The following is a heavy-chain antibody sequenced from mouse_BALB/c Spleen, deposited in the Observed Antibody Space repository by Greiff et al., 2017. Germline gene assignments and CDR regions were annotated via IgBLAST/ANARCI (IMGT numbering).Heavy chain of an antibody. V-gene: IGHV1S29*02. Sequence: EVQLQQSGPELVKPGASVKISCKASGYTFTDYNMHWVKQSHGKSLEWIGYIYPYNGGTGYNQKFKSKATLTVDNSSSTAYMELRSLTSEDSAVYYCARWGSKGTWFAYWGQGTLVTVSA. CDR1: GYTFTDYN. J-gene: IGHJ3*01. CDR2: IYPYNGGT. CDR3: ARWGSKGTWFAY.